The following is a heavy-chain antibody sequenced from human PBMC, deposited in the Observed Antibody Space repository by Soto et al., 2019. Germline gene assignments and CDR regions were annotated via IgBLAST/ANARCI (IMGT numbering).Heavy chain of an antibody. CDR3: AKDMSSSGWYVDY. CDR1: GFTFDDYA. V-gene: IGHV3-43D*03. D-gene: IGHD6-19*01. Sequence: GGSLRLSCVASGFTFDDYAMHWVRQAPGKGLEWVSLISWDGGSTYYADSVKGRFTISRDNSKNSLYLQMNSLRAEDTALYYCAKDMSSSGWYVDYWGQGTLVTVSS. J-gene: IGHJ4*02. CDR2: ISWDGGST.